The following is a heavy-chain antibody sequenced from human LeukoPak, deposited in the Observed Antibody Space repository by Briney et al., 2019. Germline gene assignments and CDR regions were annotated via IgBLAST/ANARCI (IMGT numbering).Heavy chain of an antibody. Sequence: GGSLRLSCAASGFTFSSYSMNWVRQAPGKGLEWVSGINWNGGSTGYADSVKGRFTISRDNAKNSLYLQMNSLRAEDTALYYCARHLDQQLVFFSANWGQGTLVTVSS. CDR1: GFTFSSYS. CDR3: ARHLDQQLVFFSAN. D-gene: IGHD6-13*01. J-gene: IGHJ4*02. V-gene: IGHV3-20*04. CDR2: INWNGGST.